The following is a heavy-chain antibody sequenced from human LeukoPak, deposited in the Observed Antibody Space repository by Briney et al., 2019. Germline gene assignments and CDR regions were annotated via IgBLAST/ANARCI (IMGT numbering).Heavy chain of an antibody. J-gene: IGHJ4*02. D-gene: IGHD2-15*01. Sequence: ASVKVSCKTSGYTFTIYGISWVRQTPGQGLEWMGLISAYGNTNYAQNLQGRVTMTTDTSTSTAYMELRSLRSDDTAVYYCARGIIGYYFDYWGQGTLVTVTS. CDR1: GYTFTIYG. CDR3: ARGIIGYYFDY. V-gene: IGHV1-18*01. CDR2: ISAYGNT.